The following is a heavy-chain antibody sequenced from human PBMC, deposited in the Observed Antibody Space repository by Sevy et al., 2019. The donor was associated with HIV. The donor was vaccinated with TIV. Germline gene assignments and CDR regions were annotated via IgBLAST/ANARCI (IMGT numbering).Heavy chain of an antibody. V-gene: IGHV3-49*04. CDR1: GFSFGDYA. D-gene: IGHD1-26*01. J-gene: IGHJ4*02. CDR3: TRRKGAQSIFDY. CDR2: LKNKARGGTL. Sequence: GGSLRLSCTASGFSFGDYAMNWVRQAPGKGLEWVAFLKNKARGGTLDHAASVKGRFTISRDDSKSIVYLQMNDLRTEDTGVYYCTRRKGAQSIFDYWGQGALVIVSS.